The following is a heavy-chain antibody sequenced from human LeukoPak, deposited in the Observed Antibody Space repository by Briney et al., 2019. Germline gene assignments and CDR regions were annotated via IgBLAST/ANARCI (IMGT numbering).Heavy chain of an antibody. D-gene: IGHD6-19*01. CDR2: IYTSGST. CDR1: GGSISSFY. CDR3: AAETIAVAGKFDY. V-gene: IGHV4-4*07. Sequence: SETLPLTCTVSGGSISSFYWSWIRQPAGKGLEWIGRIYTSGSTYYNPSLKSRVTISVDTSKNQFSLKLSSVTAADTAVYYCAAETIAVAGKFDYWGQGTLVTVSS. J-gene: IGHJ4*02.